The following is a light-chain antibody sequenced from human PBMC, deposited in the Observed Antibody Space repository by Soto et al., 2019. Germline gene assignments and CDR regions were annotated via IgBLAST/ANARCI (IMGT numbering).Light chain of an antibody. CDR2: AAS. CDR1: QGIGNS. Sequence: IQLTQSPSSLSASVGDRVTITCRASQGIGNSLAWYQQKPGETPKLLIYAASTLRSGVPSRCTGSGSGTDFTLTVSSLQPEDFATYYCQQLNSYPRTFGPGTKVDIK. CDR3: QQLNSYPRT. J-gene: IGKJ3*01. V-gene: IGKV1-9*01.